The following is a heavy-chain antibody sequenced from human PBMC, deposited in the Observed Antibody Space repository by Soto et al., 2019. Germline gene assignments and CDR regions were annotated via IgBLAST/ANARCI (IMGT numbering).Heavy chain of an antibody. V-gene: IGHV3-30*03. CDR2: ISYDGSNK. CDR3: VSVRMVRGVRRFAY. J-gene: IGHJ4*02. Sequence: QVQLVESGGGVVQPGRSLRLSCAASGFTFSSYGMHWVRQAPGKGLEWVAVISYDGSNKYYADSVKGRFTISRDNSKNRLSLQMNSRRADDRAVYYGVSVRMVRGVRRFAYWGQGTLVT. D-gene: IGHD3-10*01. CDR1: GFTFSSYG.